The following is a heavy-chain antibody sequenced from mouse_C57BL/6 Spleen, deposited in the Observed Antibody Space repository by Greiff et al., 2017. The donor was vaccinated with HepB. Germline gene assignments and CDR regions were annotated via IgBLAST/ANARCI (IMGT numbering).Heavy chain of an antibody. Sequence: QVQLQQPGAELVMPGASVKLSCKASGYTFTSYWMHWVKQRPGQGLEWIGEIDPSDSYTNYNQKFKGKSTLTVDKSSSTAYMQLSSLTSEDSAVYYCARFPDGYSSMDYWGQGTSVTVSS. CDR2: IDPSDSYT. CDR3: ARFPDGYSSMDY. J-gene: IGHJ4*01. V-gene: IGHV1-69*01. CDR1: GYTFTSYW. D-gene: IGHD2-3*01.